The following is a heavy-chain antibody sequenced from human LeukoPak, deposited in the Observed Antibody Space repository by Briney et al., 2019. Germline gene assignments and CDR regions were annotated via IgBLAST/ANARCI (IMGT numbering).Heavy chain of an antibody. CDR1: GDSVSSNSAA. J-gene: IGHJ3*02. CDR3: ARGSGSSWTTAFDI. V-gene: IGHV6-1*01. D-gene: IGHD6-13*01. CDR2: TYQRSKWYN. Sequence: SQTLSLTCAISGDSVSSNSAAWNWIRQSPSRGLEWLGRTYQRSKWYNDYAVSVKSRITINPDTSENQFSLQLNSVTPEDTAVYFCARGSGSSWTTAFDIWGQGTIVTVSS.